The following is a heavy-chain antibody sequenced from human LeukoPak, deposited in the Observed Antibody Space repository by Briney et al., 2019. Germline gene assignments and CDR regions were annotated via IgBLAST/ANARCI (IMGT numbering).Heavy chain of an antibody. CDR2: IYYSGST. CDR3: ATDFYQYYFDY. D-gene: IGHD2-2*01. J-gene: IGHJ4*02. Sequence: SETLSLTCTVSGGSISSSSYYWGWIRQPPGKGLEWIGSIYYSGSTYYNPSLKSRVTISVDTSKNQFSLKLSSVTAADTAVYYCATDFYQYYFDYWGQGTLVTVSS. CDR1: GGSISSSSYY. V-gene: IGHV4-39*07.